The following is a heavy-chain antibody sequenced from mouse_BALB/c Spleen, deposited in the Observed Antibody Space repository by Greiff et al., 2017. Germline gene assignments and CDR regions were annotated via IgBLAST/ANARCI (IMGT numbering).Heavy chain of an antibody. CDR2: IRSKSNNYAT. CDR3: VRPQGWDRSWFAY. V-gene: IGHV10-1*02. CDR1: GFTFNTYA. D-gene: IGHD3-3*01. Sequence: EVQRVESGGGLVQPKGSLKLSCAASGFTFNTYAMNWVRQAPGKGLEWVARIRSKSNNYATYYADSVKDRVTISRDDSQSMLYLQMNNLKTEDTAMYYCVRPQGWDRSWFAYWGQGTLVTVSA. J-gene: IGHJ3*01.